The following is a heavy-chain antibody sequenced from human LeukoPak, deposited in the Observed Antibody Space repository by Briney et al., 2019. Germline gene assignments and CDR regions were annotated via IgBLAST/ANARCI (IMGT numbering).Heavy chain of an antibody. CDR2: INQDGSEK. J-gene: IGHJ4*02. D-gene: IGHD3-10*01. CDR1: EFSFSSYW. CDR3: VRGRYYLDY. Sequence: GGSLRLSCEGSEFSFSSYWMTWVRQAPGKGLEWVANINQDGSEKDYVDSVMGRFTISRDNAKNSPYLQMNSLRAEDTAVYYCVRGRYYLDYWGQGTLVTVSS. V-gene: IGHV3-7*01.